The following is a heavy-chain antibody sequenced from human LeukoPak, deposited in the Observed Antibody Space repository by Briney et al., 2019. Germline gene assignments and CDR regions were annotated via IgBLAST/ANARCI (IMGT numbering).Heavy chain of an antibody. CDR2: IYYSGST. D-gene: IGHD3-22*01. J-gene: IGHJ4*02. Sequence: SETLSLTCTVSGGSISSSSYYWGWIRQPPGKGLERIGSIYYSGSTYYNPSLKSRVTISVDTSKNQFSLKLSSVTAADTAVYYCARFSLLLPNYFDYWGQGTLVTVSS. V-gene: IGHV4-39*01. CDR1: GGSISSSSYY. CDR3: ARFSLLLPNYFDY.